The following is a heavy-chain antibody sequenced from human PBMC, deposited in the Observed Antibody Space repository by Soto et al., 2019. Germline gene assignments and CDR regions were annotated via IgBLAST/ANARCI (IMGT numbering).Heavy chain of an antibody. CDR1: GDSINSGDYY. D-gene: IGHD5-18*01. J-gene: IGHJ5*02. Sequence: PSETLSLTCSVSGDSINSGDYYWTWMRQAPGKGLQWVGHVYFSGSTNYNPSLKSRVTISLDTSKNQFSLKLRSVADGDTAVYYCERVPVDTYMIYWSDPWGQGTLVTVSS. CDR2: VYFSGST. CDR3: ERVPVDTYMIYWSDP. V-gene: IGHV4-61*08.